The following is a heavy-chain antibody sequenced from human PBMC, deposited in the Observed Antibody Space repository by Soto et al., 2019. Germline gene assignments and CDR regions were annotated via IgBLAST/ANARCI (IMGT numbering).Heavy chain of an antibody. J-gene: IGHJ6*03. V-gene: IGHV4-59*01. Sequence: PSETPSLTCTVSGGSTSSYYWSWIRQPPGKGLEWIGYIYNSGSTNYNPSLKSRVTISVDTSKNQFSLKLSSVTAADTAVYYCARDYYGSGSYKDYYYYYMDVWGKGTTVTVSS. D-gene: IGHD3-10*01. CDR1: GGSTSSYY. CDR2: IYNSGST. CDR3: ARDYYGSGSYKDYYYYYMDV.